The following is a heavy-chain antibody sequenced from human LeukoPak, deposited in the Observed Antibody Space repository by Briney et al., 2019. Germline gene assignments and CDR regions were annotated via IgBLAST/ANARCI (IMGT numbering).Heavy chain of an antibody. D-gene: IGHD3-10*02. J-gene: IGHJ4*02. CDR2: MNPKSANT. V-gene: IGHV1-8*02. Sequence: ASVKVSCKASGYIFTNYDIHWVRQAPGQGLEWMAWMNPKSANTDYAQKFQGRVTVTRNTSTSTAYMELSGLRSDDTAVYYCARGTMYIASYNYWGQGSLVTVSS. CDR1: GYIFTNYD. CDR3: ARGTMYIASYNY.